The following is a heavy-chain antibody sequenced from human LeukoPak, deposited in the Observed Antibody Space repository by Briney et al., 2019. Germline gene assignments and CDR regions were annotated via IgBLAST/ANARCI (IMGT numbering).Heavy chain of an antibody. CDR3: ARDSTYPSSWWGSFDY. V-gene: IGHV3-11*04. CDR2: ISSSGNST. CDR1: GFTFSDYY. D-gene: IGHD6-13*01. J-gene: IGHJ4*02. Sequence: PGGSLRLSCAASGFTFSDYYMSWIRQAPGKGLEWVSYISSSGNSTYYSDSVRGRFTISRDNAKNSLHLQMNSLRAEDTAVYYCARDSTYPSSWWGSFDYWGQGTLVTVSS.